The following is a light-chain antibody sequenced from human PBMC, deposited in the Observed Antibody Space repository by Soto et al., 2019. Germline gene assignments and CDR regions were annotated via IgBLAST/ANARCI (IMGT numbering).Light chain of an antibody. CDR2: GAS. V-gene: IGKV3-15*01. Sequence: EIVMTQSPAILSVSPGERATVSCRASQSVSSNLAWYQQKPGQAPRLLIYGASTRVTDIPARFSGSGSGTEFTLTISSLQSEDFAVYYCQQYDNWPPYTFGQGTKLEIK. CDR1: QSVSSN. J-gene: IGKJ2*01. CDR3: QQYDNWPPYT.